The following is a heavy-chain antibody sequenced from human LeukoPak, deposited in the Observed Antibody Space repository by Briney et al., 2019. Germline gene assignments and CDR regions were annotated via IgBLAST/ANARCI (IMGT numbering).Heavy chain of an antibody. J-gene: IGHJ6*02. D-gene: IGHD3-22*01. CDR2: IKQDGSEK. CDR3: ARDLRDGYDSSGNYYYYYGMDV. CDR1: GFTFSSYW. Sequence: PGGSLRLSCAASGFTFSSYWMSWVRQAPGKGLEWVANIKQDGSEKYYVDSVKGRFTISRDNAKNSLYLQMNSLRAEDTAVYYCARDLRDGYDSSGNYYYYYGMDVWGQGTTVTVSS. V-gene: IGHV3-7*01.